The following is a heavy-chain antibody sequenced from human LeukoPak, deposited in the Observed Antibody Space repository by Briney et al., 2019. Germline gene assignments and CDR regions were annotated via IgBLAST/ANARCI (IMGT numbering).Heavy chain of an antibody. D-gene: IGHD2-15*01. V-gene: IGHV3-23*01. CDR2: ISGSDAGT. Sequence: GGSLRLSCAASGFTFNNYAMSWVRQAPGKGLEWVSAISGSDAGTYYADSVKGRFTISRDNSKNTLYLQMNSLRAEDAAVYYCAKAPLGRCTGVICYSFDCWGQGTLVTVSS. CDR1: GFTFNNYA. J-gene: IGHJ4*02. CDR3: AKAPLGRCTGVICYSFDC.